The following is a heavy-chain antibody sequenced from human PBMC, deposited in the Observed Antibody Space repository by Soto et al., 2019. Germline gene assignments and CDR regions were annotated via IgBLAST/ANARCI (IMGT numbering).Heavy chain of an antibody. CDR1: GGSISGYY. V-gene: IGHV4-59*12. D-gene: IGHD3-22*01. CDR2: IDYYGST. Sequence: SETLSLTCTVSGGSISGYYWSWIRQPPGKRLEWIGYIDYYGSTNYNPSLKSRVTISVDTSKKQFSLNLGSVTAADTAVYYCARSMHYSDGSNYSPFDYWGQGTLVTVSS. CDR3: ARSMHYSDGSNYSPFDY. J-gene: IGHJ4*02.